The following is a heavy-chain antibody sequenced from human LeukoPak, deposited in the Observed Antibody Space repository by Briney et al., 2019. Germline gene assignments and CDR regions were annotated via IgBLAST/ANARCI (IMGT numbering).Heavy chain of an antibody. CDR1: GFTFSSYA. CDR2: ISYDGSNK. V-gene: IGHV3-30-3*01. D-gene: IGHD1-26*01. J-gene: IGHJ4*02. Sequence: PGGSLRLSCAASGFTFSSYAMHWVRQAPGKGLEWVAVISYDGSNKYYADSVKGRFTISRDNSKNTLYLQMNGLRAEDTAVYYCARSRSKWEPRVTNRGTHSDYWGQGTLVTVSS. CDR3: ARSRSKWEPRVTNRGTHSDY.